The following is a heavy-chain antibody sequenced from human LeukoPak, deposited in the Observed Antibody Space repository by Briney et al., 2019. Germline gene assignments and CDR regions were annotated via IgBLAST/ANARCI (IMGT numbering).Heavy chain of an antibody. D-gene: IGHD6-19*01. CDR3: ARDGGWHRFDY. V-gene: IGHV3-7*03. CDR2: INEDGSQK. J-gene: IGHJ4*02. CDR1: GFTFRSPW. Sequence: PGGSLRLSCVESGFTFRSPWMAWLRQAPEKGLEWVANINEDGSQKYYLGSVTGRFTISRDNAQNSLYLQMNSLSAEDTAMYYCARDGGWHRFDYWGQGTLVIVSS.